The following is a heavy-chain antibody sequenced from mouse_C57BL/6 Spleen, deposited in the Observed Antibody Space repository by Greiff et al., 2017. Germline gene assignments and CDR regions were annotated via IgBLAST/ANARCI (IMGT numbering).Heavy chain of an antibody. CDR2: ISYDGSN. CDR3: ARGGYGSSLY. CDR1: GYSITSGYY. Sequence: EVQLQQSGPGLVKPSQSLSLTCSVTGYSITSGYYWNWIRQFPGNKLEWMGYISYDGSNNYNPSLKNRISITRDTSKNQFFLKLNSVTTEDTATYYCARGGYGSSLYWGQGTLVTVSA. V-gene: IGHV3-6*01. D-gene: IGHD1-1*01. J-gene: IGHJ3*01.